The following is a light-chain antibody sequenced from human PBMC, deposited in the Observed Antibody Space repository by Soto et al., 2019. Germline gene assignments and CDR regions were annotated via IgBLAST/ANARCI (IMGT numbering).Light chain of an antibody. Sequence: QSVLTQPPSASGTPGQRVTVSCSGSTSDIGTNAVNWFQHLPGTAPRLLIYTNNQRPSVVPDRFSGSKSGTSASLAISGLQSEEEATYYCATWHDSFYVFGTGTKLTVL. V-gene: IGLV1-44*01. CDR2: TNN. CDR1: TSDIGTNA. J-gene: IGLJ1*01. CDR3: ATWHDSFYV.